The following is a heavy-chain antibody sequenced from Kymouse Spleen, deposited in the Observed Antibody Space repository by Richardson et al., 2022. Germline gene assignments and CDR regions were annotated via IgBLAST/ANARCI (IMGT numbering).Heavy chain of an antibody. V-gene: IGHV3-15*01. CDR3: TTDLGLELRGGGMDV. CDR1: GFTFSNAW. D-gene: IGHD1-7*01. J-gene: IGHJ6*02. CDR2: IKSKTDGGTT. Sequence: EVQLVESGGGLVKPGGSLRLSCAASGFTFSNAWMSWVRQAPGKGLEWVGRIKSKTDGGTTDYAAPVKGRFTISRDDSKNTLYLQMNSLKTEDTAVYYCTTDLGLELRGGGMDVWGQGTTVTVSS.